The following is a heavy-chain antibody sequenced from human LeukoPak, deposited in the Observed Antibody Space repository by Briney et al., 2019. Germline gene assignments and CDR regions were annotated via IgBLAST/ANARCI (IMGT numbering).Heavy chain of an antibody. D-gene: IGHD6-19*01. CDR3: AREGKLTGYFGGLGFNY. Sequence: SETLSLTCTVSGGSVSSYYWSWIRQAPGKGLEWIANIDYSGNTIYNPALKSRVTMSVDTSKNQFSLNLTSVTAADTAVYYCAREGKLTGYFGGLGFNYWGQGILVTVSS. CDR1: GGSVSSYY. J-gene: IGHJ4*02. V-gene: IGHV4-59*02. CDR2: IDYSGNT.